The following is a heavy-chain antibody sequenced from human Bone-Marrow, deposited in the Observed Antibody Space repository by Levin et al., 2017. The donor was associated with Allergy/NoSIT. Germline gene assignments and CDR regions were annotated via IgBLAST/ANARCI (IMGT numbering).Heavy chain of an antibody. CDR2: INPKSGGT. D-gene: IGHD4-17*01. CDR3: ARDPSTVTTYYFHGLDV. CDR1: GYPFVDYY. J-gene: IGHJ6*02. V-gene: IGHV1-2*06. Sequence: RASVKVSCKASGYPFVDYYIHWVRQAPGQGLEWVGRINPKSGGTQSTQTFHGRVSMTTDTSSDTAYMELTSLRSDDTAVYFCARDPSTVTTYYFHGLDVWGQGTAVTVSS.